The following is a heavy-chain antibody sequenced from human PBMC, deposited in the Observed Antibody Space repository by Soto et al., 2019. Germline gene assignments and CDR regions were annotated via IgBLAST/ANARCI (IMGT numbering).Heavy chain of an antibody. J-gene: IGHJ4*02. CDR2: ISAYNDNT. CDR1: GYTFNSYG. V-gene: IGHV1-18*01. CDR3: ARESPPADS. Sequence: QVQLVQSGAEVKKPGASVKVSCKAYGYTFNSYGISWVRRAPGQGLEWMGWISAYNDNTNYAQNLQGRVTMTTDTSASTAYMELRSLRSDDTAVHYRARESPPADSWGQGTLVTVSS.